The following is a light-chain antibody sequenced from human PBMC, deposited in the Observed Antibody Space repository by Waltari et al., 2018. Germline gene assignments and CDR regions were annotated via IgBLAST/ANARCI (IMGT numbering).Light chain of an antibody. Sequence: QSALTQPASVSGSPGPSITISCTGTTSHVGSYHLVPWYQQHPGEAPKLMIYEVSKRPSGISNHFSGSKSGNTASLTISGLQAEDEADYYCCSYAPSGTVVFGGGTKVTVL. V-gene: IGLV2-23*02. CDR1: TSHVGSYHL. J-gene: IGLJ2*01. CDR2: EVS. CDR3: CSYAPSGTVV.